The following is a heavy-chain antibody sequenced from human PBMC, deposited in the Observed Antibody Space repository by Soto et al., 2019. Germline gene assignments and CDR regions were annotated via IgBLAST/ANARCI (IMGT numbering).Heavy chain of an antibody. D-gene: IGHD6-6*01. V-gene: IGHV2-5*02. CDR2: IYWDDDK. CDR3: AHRLVDIGAHGM. Sequence: QITLKESGPTLVNPTQTLTLTCTFSGFSFSTGGVGVGWDRQPPGKTLEWLALIYWDDDKRYSPYLKSRRTITKDTSKTQLGHTMTNVDPVDTATYYCAHRLVDIGAHGMWGQGTVVTVSS. J-gene: IGHJ3*02. CDR1: GFSFSTGGVG.